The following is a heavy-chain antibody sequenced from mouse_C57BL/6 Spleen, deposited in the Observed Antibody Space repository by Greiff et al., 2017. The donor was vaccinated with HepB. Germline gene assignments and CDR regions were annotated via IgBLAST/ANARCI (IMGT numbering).Heavy chain of an antibody. CDR3: ARRGITTVVDWYFDV. Sequence: VQRVESGPELVKPGASVKISCKASGYAFSSSWMNWVKQRPGKGLEWIGRIYPGDGDTNYNGKFKGKATLTADKSSSTAYMQLSSLTSEDSAVYFCARRGITTVVDWYFDVWGTGTTVTVSS. CDR1: GYAFSSSW. V-gene: IGHV1-82*01. J-gene: IGHJ1*03. CDR2: IYPGDGDT. D-gene: IGHD1-1*01.